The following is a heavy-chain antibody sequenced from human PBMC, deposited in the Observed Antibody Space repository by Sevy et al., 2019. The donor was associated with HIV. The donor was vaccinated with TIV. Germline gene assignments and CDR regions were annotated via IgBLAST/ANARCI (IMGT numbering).Heavy chain of an antibody. Sequence: GGCLRLSCAASGLIFSHYGMHWVRQAPGKGLEWVAFISFDGSNKYYVDSVKGRFTISRDNSKNTLYLQMNSLRTEDTALYYCAKNTAAAGTGGFDYWGQGTLVT. CDR2: ISFDGSNK. J-gene: IGHJ4*02. D-gene: IGHD6-13*01. V-gene: IGHV3-30*02. CDR1: GLIFSHYG. CDR3: AKNTAAAGTGGFDY.